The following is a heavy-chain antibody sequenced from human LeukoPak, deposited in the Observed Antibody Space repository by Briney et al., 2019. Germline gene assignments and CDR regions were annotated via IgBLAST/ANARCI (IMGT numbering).Heavy chain of an antibody. J-gene: IGHJ6*03. V-gene: IGHV3-48*01. CDR1: GFTFSSYT. Sequence: PGGSLRLSCAASGFTFSSYTMNWVRQAPGKGLEWVSDISSSSSTIYYADSVKGRLTISRDNAKNSLYLQMNSLRVEDTAVYYCARDISSASRGMDVRGKGTTVTVSS. D-gene: IGHD6-6*01. CDR3: ARDISSASRGMDV. CDR2: ISSSSSTI.